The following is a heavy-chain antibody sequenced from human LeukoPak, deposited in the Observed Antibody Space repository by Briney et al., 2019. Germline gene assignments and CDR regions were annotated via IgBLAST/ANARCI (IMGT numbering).Heavy chain of an antibody. CDR2: ISSSGSTI. CDR3: ARSEDYIAAAGAPAY. Sequence: GGSLRLSCAASGFTFSDYYMSWIRQAPGKGLEWVSYISSSGSTIYYADSVKGRFTISRDNAKNSLYLQMNSLRAEDTAVYYCARSEDYIAAAGAPAYWGQGTLVTVPS. D-gene: IGHD6-13*01. J-gene: IGHJ4*02. CDR1: GFTFSDYY. V-gene: IGHV3-11*04.